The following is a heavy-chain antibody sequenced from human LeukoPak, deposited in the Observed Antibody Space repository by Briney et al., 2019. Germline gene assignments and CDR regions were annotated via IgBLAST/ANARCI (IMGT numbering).Heavy chain of an antibody. CDR1: GFTFSSYA. V-gene: IGHV3-23*01. J-gene: IGHJ6*02. D-gene: IGHD3-22*01. Sequence: PGGSLRLSCAASGFTFSSYAMSWVRQAPGKGLEWVSAISGSGGSTYYADSVKGRFTISRDNSKNTLYLQMNSLRAEDTAVYYCARDEYYDSSGYYYYGMDVWGQGTTVTVSS. CDR2: ISGSGGST. CDR3: ARDEYYDSSGYYYYGMDV.